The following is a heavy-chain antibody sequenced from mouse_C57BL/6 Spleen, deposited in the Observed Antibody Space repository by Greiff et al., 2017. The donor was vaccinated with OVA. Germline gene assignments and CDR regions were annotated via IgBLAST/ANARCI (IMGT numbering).Heavy chain of an antibody. CDR3: ALYYGSGAY. Sequence: EVKLQESGPELVKPGASVKISCKASGYSFTGYYMNWVKQSPEKSLEWIGEINPSTGGTTYNQKFKAKATLTVDKSSSTAYMQLKSLTSEDSAVYYCALYYGSGAYWGQGTLVTVSA. D-gene: IGHD1-1*01. J-gene: IGHJ3*01. V-gene: IGHV1-42*01. CDR2: INPSTGGT. CDR1: GYSFTGYY.